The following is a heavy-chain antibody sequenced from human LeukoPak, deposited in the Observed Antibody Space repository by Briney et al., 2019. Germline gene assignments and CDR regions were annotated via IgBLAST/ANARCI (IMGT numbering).Heavy chain of an antibody. CDR1: GFTFSNDW. Sequence: GGSLRLSCAASGFTFSNDWMSWVRQAPGQGLEWVGRIKSKTDGGTTDYAAPVKGRFTISRDDSKNTLYLQMNSLKTEDTAVYYCTTSLSVATSTAGYWGQGTLVTVSS. CDR3: TTSLSVATSTAGY. CDR2: IKSKTDGGTT. J-gene: IGHJ4*02. V-gene: IGHV3-15*01. D-gene: IGHD5-12*01.